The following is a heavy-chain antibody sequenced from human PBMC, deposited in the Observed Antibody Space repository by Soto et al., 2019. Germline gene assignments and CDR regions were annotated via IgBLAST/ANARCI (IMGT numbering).Heavy chain of an antibody. CDR3: AHNGRTYSGYDGYYFDY. Sequence: QITLKESGPTLVKPTQTLTLTCTFSGFSLSTIGVGVGWIRQPPGKALEWLALIYWDDDKRYSPSLKSRLTITKDTSKNQVVLTMTNMDPVDTATYYCAHNGRTYSGYDGYYFDYWGQGTLVTVSS. CDR2: IYWDDDK. V-gene: IGHV2-5*02. D-gene: IGHD5-12*01. CDR1: GFSLSTIGVG. J-gene: IGHJ4*02.